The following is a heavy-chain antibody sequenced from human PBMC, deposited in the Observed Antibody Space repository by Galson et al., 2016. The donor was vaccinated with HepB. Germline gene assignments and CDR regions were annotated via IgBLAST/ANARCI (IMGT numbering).Heavy chain of an antibody. D-gene: IGHD3-22*01. CDR3: ARTYYYDTSGYYRVFDI. CDR1: GYTFTTYS. J-gene: IGHJ3*02. Sequence: SVKVSCKASGYTFTTYSISWVRQAPGQGLEWMGWISTYNGNTNYAQKLQGRVTMTTDTSTSTAYMELRSLTSDDTAVDYCARTYYYDTSGYYRVFDIWGQGTMVTVAS. CDR2: ISTYNGNT. V-gene: IGHV1-18*01.